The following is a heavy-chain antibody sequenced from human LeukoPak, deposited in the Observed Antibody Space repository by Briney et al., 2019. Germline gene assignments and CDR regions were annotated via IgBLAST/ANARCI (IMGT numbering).Heavy chain of an antibody. CDR1: GGSFSGYY. V-gene: IGHV4-34*01. D-gene: IGHD2-15*01. CDR2: INHGGST. CDR3: ARRRRYCSGGSCYFRWLDP. Sequence: SETLSLTCAVSGGSFSGYYWSWIRQPPGKGLEWIGEINHGGSTNYNPSLKSRGTISVDTSKHQFYLKLRPVTAADTAVYYCARRRRYCSGGSCYFRWLDPWGQGTLVTVSS. J-gene: IGHJ5*02.